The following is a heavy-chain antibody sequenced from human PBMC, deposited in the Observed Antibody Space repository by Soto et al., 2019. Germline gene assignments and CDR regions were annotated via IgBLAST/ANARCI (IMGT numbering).Heavy chain of an antibody. V-gene: IGHV1-69*13. J-gene: IGHJ6*02. CDR1: GGTFSSYA. CDR2: IIPIFGTA. D-gene: IGHD1-7*01. Sequence: ASVKVSCKASGGTFSSYAISWVRQAPGQGLEWMGGIIPIFGTANYAQKFQGRATITADESTSTAYMELSSLRSEDTAVYYCAREVTGTSQVWGQGTTVTVSS. CDR3: AREVTGTSQV.